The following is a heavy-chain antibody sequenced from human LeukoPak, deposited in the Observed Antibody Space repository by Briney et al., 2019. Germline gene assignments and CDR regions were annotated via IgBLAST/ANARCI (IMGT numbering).Heavy chain of an antibody. J-gene: IGHJ3*02. D-gene: IGHD3-9*01. Sequence: ASVKVSCKASGFTFTGSAVQWVRQARGQRLEWIGWIVVGSGNTNYAQKFQERVTITRDMSTSTAYMELSSLRSEDTAVYYCAAANYDILTGYYDAFDIWGQGTMVTVSS. V-gene: IGHV1-58*01. CDR1: GFTFTGSA. CDR2: IVVGSGNT. CDR3: AAANYDILTGYYDAFDI.